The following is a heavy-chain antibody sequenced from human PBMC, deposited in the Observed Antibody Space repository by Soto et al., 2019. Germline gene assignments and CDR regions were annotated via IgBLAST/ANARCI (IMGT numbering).Heavy chain of an antibody. CDR3: ARDPGFVFAGELRGWFDP. D-gene: IGHD1-7*01. Sequence: QVQLVQSGSEVKRPGASVKVSCKTSAYTFTTYGVNWVRQAPGQGLEWMGWISAYNGDTNYAQKLQGRVTMTTDTSTSTAYMELRSLTSDDTAMYYCARDPGFVFAGELRGWFDPWGQGTLVTVSS. CDR2: ISAYNGDT. CDR1: AYTFTTYG. V-gene: IGHV1-18*04. J-gene: IGHJ5*02.